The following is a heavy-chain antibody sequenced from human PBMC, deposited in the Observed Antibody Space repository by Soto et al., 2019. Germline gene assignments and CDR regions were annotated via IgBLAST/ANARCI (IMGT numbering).Heavy chain of an antibody. Sequence: SETLSLTGTVSGDSISSYDCSWIRQPPGKGLEWIGYIEYSGSTNYNPSLRSRVTLSKDTSKNQFSLKLTSVTAADTAVYYCARAFTFPTQWFDPWGQGTRVPVSS. J-gene: IGHJ5*02. V-gene: IGHV4-59*01. D-gene: IGHD3-16*01. CDR1: GDSISSYD. CDR2: IEYSGST. CDR3: ARAFTFPTQWFDP.